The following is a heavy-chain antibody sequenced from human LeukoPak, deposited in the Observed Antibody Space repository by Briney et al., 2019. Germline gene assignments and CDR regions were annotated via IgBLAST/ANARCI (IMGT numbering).Heavy chain of an antibody. V-gene: IGHV4-59*01. Sequence: PSETLSLTCAVYGGSFSGYYWSWIRQPPGKGLEWIGYIYYSGSTNYNPSLKSRVTISVDTSKNQFSLKLSSVTAADTAVYYCARYGLYNWFDPWGQGTLVTVSS. D-gene: IGHD4-17*01. J-gene: IGHJ5*02. CDR1: GGSFSGYY. CDR2: IYYSGST. CDR3: ARYGLYNWFDP.